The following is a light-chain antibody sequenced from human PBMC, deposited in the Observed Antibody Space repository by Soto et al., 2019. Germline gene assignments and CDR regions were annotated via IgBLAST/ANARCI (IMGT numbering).Light chain of an antibody. V-gene: IGKV3-11*01. J-gene: IGKJ4*01. CDR3: QQRSNWPLT. Sequence: EIVMTQSPVTLSLSPGERATLSCRASQSIASYLAWYQQKPGQAPRLLIYDGSNRATGIPARFSGSGSGTEFTLTISSLEPEDFAVYYCQQRSNWPLTFGRGTKVEIK. CDR2: DGS. CDR1: QSIASY.